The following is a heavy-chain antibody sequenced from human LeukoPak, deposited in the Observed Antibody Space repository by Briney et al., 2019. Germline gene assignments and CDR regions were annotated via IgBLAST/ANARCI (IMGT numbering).Heavy chain of an antibody. CDR1: GFTFTSYS. D-gene: IGHD3-3*02. CDR3: ARDLHYAFDI. J-gene: IGHJ3*02. CDR2: ITTSSSTI. Sequence: GGSLRLSCAASGFTFTSYSMNWVRQAPGKGLECVSYITTSSSTISYADSVKGRFTISRDNVRNSLYLQMNSLRAEDTAVYYCARDLHYAFDIWGQGTMVTVSS. V-gene: IGHV3-48*01.